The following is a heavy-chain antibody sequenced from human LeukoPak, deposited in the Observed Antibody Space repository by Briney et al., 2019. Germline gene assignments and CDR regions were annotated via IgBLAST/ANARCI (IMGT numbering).Heavy chain of an antibody. D-gene: IGHD4-17*01. CDR3: AGKYGDYGWFDP. CDR1: GGSFSGYY. J-gene: IGHJ5*02. V-gene: IGHV4-34*01. CDR2: INHRGST. Sequence: SETLSLTCAVYGGSFSGYYWSWIRQPPGKGLEWIGEINHRGSTNYNPSLKSRVTISVDTSKNQFSLKLSSVTAADTAVYYCAGKYGDYGWFDPWGQGTLVTVSS.